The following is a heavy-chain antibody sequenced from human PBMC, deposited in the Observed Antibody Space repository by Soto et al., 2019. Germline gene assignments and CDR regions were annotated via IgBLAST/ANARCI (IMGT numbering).Heavy chain of an antibody. CDR1: GYSFPSYW. Sequence: PGDSLKISCKDSGYSFPSYWIAWVRQMPGKGLEWMGIIYPTDSDTRYSPSFQGQVTISADKSISTAYLQWSSLKASDTAMYYCARGVEELSLDYWGQGTLVTVSS. CDR3: ARGVEELSLDY. V-gene: IGHV5-51*01. J-gene: IGHJ4*02. CDR2: IYPTDSDT. D-gene: IGHD3-10*01.